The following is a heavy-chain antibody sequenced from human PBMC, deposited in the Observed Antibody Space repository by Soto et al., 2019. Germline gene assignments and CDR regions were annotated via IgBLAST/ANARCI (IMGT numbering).Heavy chain of an antibody. D-gene: IGHD6-19*01. Sequence: QVQLVQSGADVKKPGASVKVSCKASGYNFTSYGISWVRQAPGQGLEWMGWISPHNDRTKYARRFQDRITMTTETPTSTVYMELGSLRTDDTAVYYCARDLDYGSGRYFDHDACNIWGQGTVVTVSS. J-gene: IGHJ3*02. V-gene: IGHV1-18*01. CDR2: ISPHNDRT. CDR3: ARDLDYGSGRYFDHDACNI. CDR1: GYNFTSYG.